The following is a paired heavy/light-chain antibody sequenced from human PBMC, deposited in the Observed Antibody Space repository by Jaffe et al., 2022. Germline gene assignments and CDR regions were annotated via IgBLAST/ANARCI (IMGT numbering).Light chain of an antibody. CDR2: QAS. J-gene: IGKJ1*01. CDR1: QNIGTW. V-gene: IGKV1-5*03. Sequence: DIQMTQSPSTLSASVGDRVTITCRASQNIGTWLAWYQQKPGKAPNFLIYQASTLQSGVPSRFSGSGSGTEFSLTISSLQPDDFATYYCQQYITDATFGQGTKVEIK. CDR3: QQYITDAT.
Heavy chain of an antibody. CDR1: GYALSNGYH. CDR2: SYYSGSP. CDR3: ARVPVVSEGRWAFDI. V-gene: IGHV4-38-2*01. J-gene: IGHJ3*02. Sequence: QVRLQESGPGLVKPSETLSLTCAVSGYALSNGYHWGWIRQFPGKGLEWIGTSYYSGSPSYNPSLKSRLSISIDTSKNSFSLKLTSVTAADTAVYFCARVPVVSEGRWAFDIWGQGTTVTVSS. D-gene: IGHD2-15*01.